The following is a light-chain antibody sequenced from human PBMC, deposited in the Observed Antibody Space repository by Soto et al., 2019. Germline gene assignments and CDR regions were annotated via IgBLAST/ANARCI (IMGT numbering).Light chain of an antibody. CDR2: GNS. CDR1: SSNIGTGYD. CDR3: QSYDSSLSSYV. J-gene: IGLJ1*01. V-gene: IGLV1-40*01. Sequence: QSALTQPPSVSGAPGQRVTISCTGSSSNIGTGYDVHWYQQFPGTAPKLLIYGNSNRPSGVPDRFSGSKSGTSASLAITGLQAEDEADYYCQSYDSSLSSYVFGTGPKVTVL.